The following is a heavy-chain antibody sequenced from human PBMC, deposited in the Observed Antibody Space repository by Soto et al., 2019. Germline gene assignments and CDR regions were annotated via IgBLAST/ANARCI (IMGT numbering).Heavy chain of an antibody. CDR3: AKDRRNMITSGGVIFGLDQ. D-gene: IGHD3-16*02. CDR2: ISYDESSK. J-gene: IGHJ4*02. V-gene: IGHV3-30*18. CDR1: RFTFSSYG. Sequence: GGSLRLSCAASRFTFSSYGMHWVRQAPGKGLEWVAVISYDESSKKYADSVKGRFTISRDNSKNTLYLQMNSLRAEDTAAYYCAKDRRNMITSGGVIFGLDQWGQGTLVTVSS.